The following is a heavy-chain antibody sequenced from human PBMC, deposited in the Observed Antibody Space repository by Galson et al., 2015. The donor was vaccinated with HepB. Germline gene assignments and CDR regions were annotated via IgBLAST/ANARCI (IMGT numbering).Heavy chain of an antibody. J-gene: IGHJ4*02. Sequence: SLRLSCAASGFTFSRSWMHWVRQVPGEGLMWISHINSGGSSTNYADSVKGRFTISRDNANNTLYLQMNSLRAEDTAVYYCAKGGCRSTSCLDNWGQGTLVTVSS. CDR1: GFTFSRSW. CDR2: INSGGSST. CDR3: AKGGCRSTSCLDN. V-gene: IGHV3-74*01. D-gene: IGHD2-2*01.